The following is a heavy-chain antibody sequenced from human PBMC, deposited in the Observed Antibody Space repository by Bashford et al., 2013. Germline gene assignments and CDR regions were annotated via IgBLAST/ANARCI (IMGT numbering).Heavy chain of an antibody. J-gene: IGHJ4*02. Sequence: XVKVSWSRLLDTPSPVYYMHWVRQAPGQGLEWMGIINPSGGSTSYAQKFQGRVTMTRDTSTSTVYMELSSLXSEDTAVYYCARQSIVATYSPFDYWGQGTLVTVSS. V-gene: IGHV1-46*03. CDR2: INPSGGST. CDR1: DTPSPVYY. CDR3: ARQSIVATYSPFDY. D-gene: IGHD5-12*01.